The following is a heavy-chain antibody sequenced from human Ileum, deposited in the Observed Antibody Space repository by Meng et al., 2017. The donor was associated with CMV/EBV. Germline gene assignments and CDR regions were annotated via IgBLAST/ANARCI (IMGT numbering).Heavy chain of an antibody. Sequence: QVQLQESGPGMWKPSETLSFTCTGSGGSISGSEWSLSRQPATKGLEWIGRVYSSGSTDYNPYLQSRVTMSVDTSKNQFSLKLSSVTGADTAVYYCARGSSSWAFDYWGQGTLVTVSS. J-gene: IGHJ4*02. CDR2: VYSSGST. V-gene: IGHV4-4*07. CDR3: ARGSSSWAFDY. CDR1: GGSISGSE. D-gene: IGHD2-2*01.